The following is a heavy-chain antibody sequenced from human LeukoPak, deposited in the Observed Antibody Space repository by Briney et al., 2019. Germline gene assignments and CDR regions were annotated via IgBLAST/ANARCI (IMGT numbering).Heavy chain of an antibody. CDR3: ARDSRQIAAAAPGYYYGMDV. CDR1: GYTFTSYG. J-gene: IGHJ6*02. Sequence: GASVKVSCKASGYTFTSYGISWVRQAPGQGLEWMGWISAYNGNTNYAQKLQGRVTMTTDTSTSTAYMELRSLRSDDTAVYYCARDSRQIAAAAPGYYYGMDVWGQGTTVTVSS. CDR2: ISAYNGNT. V-gene: IGHV1-18*01. D-gene: IGHD6-13*01.